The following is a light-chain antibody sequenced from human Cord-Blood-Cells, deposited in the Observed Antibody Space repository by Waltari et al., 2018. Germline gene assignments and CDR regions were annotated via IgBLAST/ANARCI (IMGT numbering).Light chain of an antibody. J-gene: IGLJ1*01. CDR1: NVGDKY. CDR2: QDS. V-gene: IGLV3-1*01. CDR3: QAWDSSTLYV. Sequence: SYELTQPPSVSVSLGQTASITCSGDNVGDKYARWDQQKPDQSPVLVIYQDSKRPSGIPERFSGSNSGNTATLTISGTQAMDEADYYCQAWDSSTLYVFGTGTKVTVL.